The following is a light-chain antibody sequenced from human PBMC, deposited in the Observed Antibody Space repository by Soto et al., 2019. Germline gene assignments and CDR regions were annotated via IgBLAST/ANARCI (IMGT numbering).Light chain of an antibody. CDR1: QTISSW. J-gene: IGKJ1*01. V-gene: IGKV1-5*01. CDR3: QQYGSPGT. CDR2: DAS. Sequence: DIQMTQSPSTLSPPVGDSVTITCRASQTISSWLAWYQQKPGKAPKVLIYDASNLESGVPSRFSGSGSGTEFTLTISRLEPEDFAVYYCQQYGSPGTFGQGTKVDIK.